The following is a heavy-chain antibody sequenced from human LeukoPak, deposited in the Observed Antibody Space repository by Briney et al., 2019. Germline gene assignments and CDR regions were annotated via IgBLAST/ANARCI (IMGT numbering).Heavy chain of an antibody. Sequence: PSETLSLTCTVSGGSISSYYWSWIRQPPGKGLEWIGYIYYSGSTNYNPSLKSRVTISVDTSKNQFSLKLSSVTAADTAVYYCARDGPGNNYDFWSGSQFGYYYYYMDVWGKGTTVTVSS. CDR1: GGSISSYY. V-gene: IGHV4-59*01. CDR3: ARDGPGNNYDFWSGSQFGYYYYYMDV. D-gene: IGHD3-3*01. CDR2: IYYSGST. J-gene: IGHJ6*03.